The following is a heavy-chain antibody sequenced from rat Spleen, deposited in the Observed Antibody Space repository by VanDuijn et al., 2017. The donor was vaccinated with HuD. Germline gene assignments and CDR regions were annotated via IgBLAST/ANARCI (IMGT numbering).Heavy chain of an antibody. CDR3: ATTHYGYTDYSTP. V-gene: IGHV5S13*01. D-gene: IGHD1-11*01. Sequence: EVQLVESGGGLVQPGRSLKLSCAASGFTYSNYVMAWVRQAPTKGLEWVASISTGGGNTYYRDSVKGRFTISRDNAKSTQNLQMESLRSEDTATYYCATTHYGYTDYSTPWGQGVPPTVSP. CDR2: ISTGGGNT. CDR1: GFTYSNYV. J-gene: IGHJ2*01.